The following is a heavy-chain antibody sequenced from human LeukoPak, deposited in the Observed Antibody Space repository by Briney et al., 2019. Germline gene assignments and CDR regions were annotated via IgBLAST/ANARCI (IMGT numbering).Heavy chain of an antibody. J-gene: IGHJ5*02. CDR3: ARAGDSSSWYSRIDP. CDR1: GASISSYY. V-gene: IGHV4-4*07. Sequence: PSETLSLTCTVSGASISSYYWSWIRQPAGKGLEWIGRIYTSGSTNYNPSLKSRVTMSVDTSKNQFSLKLSSVTAADTAVYYCARAGDSSSWYSRIDPWGQGTLVTVSS. CDR2: IYTSGST. D-gene: IGHD6-13*01.